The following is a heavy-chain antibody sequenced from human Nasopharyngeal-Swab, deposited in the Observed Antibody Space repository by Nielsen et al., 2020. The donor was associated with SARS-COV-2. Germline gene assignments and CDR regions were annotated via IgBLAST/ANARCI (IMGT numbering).Heavy chain of an antibody. D-gene: IGHD2/OR15-2a*01. J-gene: IGHJ4*02. CDR3: AKGWEGIYYFDY. V-gene: IGHV3-30*18. CDR2: ISYDGSNK. CDR1: GFTFSSYG. Sequence: GESLKISCAASGFTFSSYGMHWVRQAPGKGLEWVAVISYDGSNKYYADSVKGRFTISRDNSKNTLYLQMNSLRAEDTAVYYCAKGWEGIYYFDYWGQGTLVTVSS.